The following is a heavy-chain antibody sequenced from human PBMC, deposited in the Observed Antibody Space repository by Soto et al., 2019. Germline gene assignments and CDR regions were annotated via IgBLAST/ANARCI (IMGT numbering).Heavy chain of an antibody. D-gene: IGHD1-26*01. Sequence: QLVESGGGLIQPGGSLRLSCAASGFTVSSYYMSWVRQAPGKGLEWVSVVYSTGSKYYADSVKGRFTISRDISKNMIYLQMDSLRAEDTAVYYCAREGMGFGYWGQGTLVTVSS. CDR1: GFTVSSYY. J-gene: IGHJ4*02. CDR3: AREGMGFGY. V-gene: IGHV3-53*01. CDR2: VYSTGSK.